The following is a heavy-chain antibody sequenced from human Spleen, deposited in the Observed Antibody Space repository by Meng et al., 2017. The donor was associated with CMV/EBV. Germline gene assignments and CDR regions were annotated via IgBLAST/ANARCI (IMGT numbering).Heavy chain of an antibody. D-gene: IGHD5-18*01. V-gene: IGHV3-30*02. Sequence: GGSLRLSCAASGFTFSSYGMHWVRQAPGKGLEWVAFIRYDGSNKYYADSVKGRFTISRDNSKNTLYLQMNSLRAEDTAVYYCARDLDSYGFPDYWGQGTLVTVSS. J-gene: IGHJ4*02. CDR3: ARDLDSYGFPDY. CDR1: GFTFSSYG. CDR2: IRYDGSNK.